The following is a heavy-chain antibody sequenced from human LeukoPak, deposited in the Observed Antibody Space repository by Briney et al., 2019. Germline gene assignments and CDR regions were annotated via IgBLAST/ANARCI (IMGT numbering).Heavy chain of an antibody. CDR1: GYTFTSYY. CDR3: ARRIVGATTYGY. J-gene: IGHJ4*02. D-gene: IGHD1-26*01. V-gene: IGHV1-8*03. Sequence: ASVKVSCKASGYTFTSYYMHWVRQATGQGLEWMGWMNPNSGNTGYAQKFQGRVTITRNTSISTAYMELSSLRSEDTAVYYCARRIVGATTYGYWGQGTLVTVSS. CDR2: MNPNSGNT.